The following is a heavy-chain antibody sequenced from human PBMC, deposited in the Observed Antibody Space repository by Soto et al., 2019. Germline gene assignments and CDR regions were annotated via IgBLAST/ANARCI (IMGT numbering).Heavy chain of an antibody. V-gene: IGHV3-23*01. D-gene: IGHD2-2*01. J-gene: IGHJ6*02. CDR1: GFTFSSYA. CDR3: AKDGDIVVGKYAMDV. CDR2: ISGSGVST. Sequence: EGSLRLSCVASGFTFSSYAMSWVRQAPGKALEWVSAISGSGVSTYYADSMKGRFTISRDNSKNTLYLQMNSMRAEDTAVYYRAKDGDIVVGKYAMDVWGQGTNVPVSS.